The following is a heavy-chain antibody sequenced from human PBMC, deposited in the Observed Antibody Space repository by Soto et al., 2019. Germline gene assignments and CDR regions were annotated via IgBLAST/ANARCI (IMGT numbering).Heavy chain of an antibody. CDR3: AKDLGRGYCSGGSCYSHYAFYGMDV. J-gene: IGHJ6*02. CDR2: ISGSGGST. CDR1: GFTFSSYA. D-gene: IGHD2-15*01. Sequence: GGSLRLSCAASGFTFSSYAMSWVRQAPGKGLEWVSAISGSGGSTYYADSVKGRFTISRDNSKNTLYLQMNSLRAGDTAVYYCAKDLGRGYCSGGSCYSHYAFYGMDVWGQGTTVTVSS. V-gene: IGHV3-23*01.